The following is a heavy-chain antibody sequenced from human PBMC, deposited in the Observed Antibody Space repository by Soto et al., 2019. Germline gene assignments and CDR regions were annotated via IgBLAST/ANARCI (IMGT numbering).Heavy chain of an antibody. CDR2: TDPSDSYT. V-gene: IGHV5-10-1*01. J-gene: IGHJ6*02. CDR1: GYSFTSYW. D-gene: IGHD3-10*01. CDR3: ASRGSGSPGFYYYYGMDV. Sequence: PGESLKISCKGSGYSFTSYWISWVRQMPGKGLEWMGRTDPSDSYTNYSPSFQGHVTISADKSISTAYLQWSSLKASDTAMYYCASRGSGSPGFYYYYGMDVWGQGTTVTVSS.